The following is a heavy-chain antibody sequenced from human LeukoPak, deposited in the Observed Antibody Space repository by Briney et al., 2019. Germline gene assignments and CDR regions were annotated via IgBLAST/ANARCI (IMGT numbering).Heavy chain of an antibody. J-gene: IGHJ3*02. CDR1: GYTFTGYY. CDR3: ARVDRTPPRAFDI. V-gene: IGHV1-2*02. Sequence: GASVKVSCKASGYTFTGYYMHWVRQAPGQGLEWMGWINPNSGGTNYAQKFQGRVTMTRDTSISTAYMELRSLRSDDTAVYYCARVDRTPPRAFDIWGQGTMVTVSS. CDR2: INPNSGGT.